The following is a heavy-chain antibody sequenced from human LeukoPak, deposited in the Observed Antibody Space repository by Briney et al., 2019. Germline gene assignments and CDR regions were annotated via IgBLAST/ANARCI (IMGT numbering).Heavy chain of an antibody. Sequence: ASVKVSCKASGYTFTRYCISWLRQAPRHPLEWMGWISAYNGNTNYAQKLQGRVTMTTDTSTSTAYMERRSLRSDGTAVYYCARDVPLGYCSSTSCYFVHPSLDYWGQGTLVTVSS. CDR3: ARDVPLGYCSSTSCYFVHPSLDY. CDR2: ISAYNGNT. V-gene: IGHV1-18*01. D-gene: IGHD2-2*01. CDR1: GYTFTRYC. J-gene: IGHJ4*02.